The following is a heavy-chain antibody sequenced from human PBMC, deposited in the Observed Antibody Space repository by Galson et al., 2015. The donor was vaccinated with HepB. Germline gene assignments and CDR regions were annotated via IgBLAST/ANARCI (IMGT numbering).Heavy chain of an antibody. CDR1: GGSISNYY. V-gene: IGHV4-59*01. CDR2: ISYSGST. CDR3: ARDHRLRDLIAAAATPYYYYGFGV. J-gene: IGHJ6*02. D-gene: IGHD6-13*01. Sequence: SKTLSLTCTVSGGSISNYYWSWIRQPPGKGLEWIGYISYSGSTKYNPSLKSRVSMSLGTSKNQLSLKLTSVTAADTAVYYCARDHRLRDLIAAAATPYYYYGFGVWGQGTTVTVSS.